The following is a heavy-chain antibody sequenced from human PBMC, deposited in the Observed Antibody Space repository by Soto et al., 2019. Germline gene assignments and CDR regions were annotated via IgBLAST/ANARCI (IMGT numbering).Heavy chain of an antibody. V-gene: IGHV4-59*01. CDR3: ARGPRDFWSGYYTDY. CDR1: GGSISSYY. J-gene: IGHJ4*02. D-gene: IGHD3-3*01. Sequence: PSETLSLTCTVSGGSISSYYWSWIRQPPGKGLEWIGYIYYSGSTNYNPSLKSRVTISVDTSKNQFSLKLSSVTAADKAVYYCARGPRDFWSGYYTDYWGQGTLVTVS. CDR2: IYYSGST.